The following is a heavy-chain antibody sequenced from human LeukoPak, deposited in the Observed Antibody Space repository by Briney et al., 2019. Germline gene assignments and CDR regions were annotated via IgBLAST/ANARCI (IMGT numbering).Heavy chain of an antibody. Sequence: PSETLSLTCAVYRGSFSNYYWSWIRQPPGKGLEWIGEINHSGGTNYNPSLKSRVTISEDTSKKQFSLKLGSVTAADTAVYYCARLIGASAFDYCGQGTPVTVSS. J-gene: IGHJ4*02. V-gene: IGHV4-34*01. D-gene: IGHD2-21*01. CDR1: RGSFSNYY. CDR3: ARLIGASAFDY. CDR2: INHSGGT.